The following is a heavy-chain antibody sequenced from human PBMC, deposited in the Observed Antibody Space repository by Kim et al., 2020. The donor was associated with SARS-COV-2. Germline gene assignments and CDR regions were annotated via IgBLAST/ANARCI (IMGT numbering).Heavy chain of an antibody. D-gene: IGHD3-16*02. J-gene: IGHJ2*01. Sequence: SETLSLTCTVSGGSISSHYWSWIRQPPGKGLEWIGYIYYSGSTNYNPSLKSRVTISVDTSKNQFSLKLSSVTAADTAVYYCAGAYYDYIWGSYRPNGYF. CDR1: GGSISSHY. V-gene: IGHV4-59*11. CDR3: AGAYYDYIWGSYRPNGYF. CDR2: IYYSGST.